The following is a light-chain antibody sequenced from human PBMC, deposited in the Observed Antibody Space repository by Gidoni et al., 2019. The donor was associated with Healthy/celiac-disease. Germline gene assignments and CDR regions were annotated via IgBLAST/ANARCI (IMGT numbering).Light chain of an antibody. CDR3: QQYNSYSWT. Sequence: DIQMTQSPSTLSASLGDRVTITCRDSQSISSWLAWYQQKPGKAPKLLIYDASSLESGVPSSFSGSGSGTEFTLSISSLQPDDFETYYCQQYNSYSWTFGQGTKVEIK. CDR1: QSISSW. CDR2: DAS. V-gene: IGKV1-5*01. J-gene: IGKJ1*01.